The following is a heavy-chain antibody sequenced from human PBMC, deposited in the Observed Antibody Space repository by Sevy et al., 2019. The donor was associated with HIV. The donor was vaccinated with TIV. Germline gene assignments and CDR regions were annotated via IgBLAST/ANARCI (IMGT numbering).Heavy chain of an antibody. CDR1: GFPFSSYW. CDR3: ARGAAAGTFDY. CDR2: VNRGGSRT. J-gene: IGHJ4*02. Sequence: GSLRLSCAASGFPFSSYWVPWVRQAPGKGLVWVQPVNRGGSRTSYAEPVKGRFTISRDNAKNTLYLQMNSLRAEDTAVYYCARGAAAGTFDYWGQGTLVTVSS. D-gene: IGHD6-13*01. V-gene: IGHV3-74*01.